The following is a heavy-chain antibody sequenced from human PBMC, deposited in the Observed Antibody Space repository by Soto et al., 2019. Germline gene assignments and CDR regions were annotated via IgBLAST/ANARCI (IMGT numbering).Heavy chain of an antibody. CDR1: VFTFNNFA. V-gene: IGHV3-30*14. J-gene: IGHJ6*02. CDR2: ISYDGTYK. CDR3: ANEVDVAFSSLQYGMDV. D-gene: IGHD5-12*01. Sequence: GSLRLSCAASVFTFNNFAMHWVRQAPGKGLEWVAFISYDGTYKYYADSVRGRFTVYRDNSKSTLFLQMNSLKFEDTAVYVCANEVDVAFSSLQYGMDVWGQGTTVTVSS.